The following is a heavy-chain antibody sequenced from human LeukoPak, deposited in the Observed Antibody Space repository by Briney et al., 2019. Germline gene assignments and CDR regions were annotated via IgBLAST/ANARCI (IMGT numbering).Heavy chain of an antibody. CDR3: ARGLYCSGGSCYAFDY. CDR1: GFTFSDYY. V-gene: IGHV3-11*01. CDR2: ISSSGSTI. Sequence: PGGSLRLSCAACGFTFSDYYMSWIRRAPGKGLKWVSYISSSGSTIYYADSVKGRFTISRDNAKNSLYLQMNSLRAEDTAVYYCARGLYCSGGSCYAFDYWGQGTLVTVSS. D-gene: IGHD2-15*01. J-gene: IGHJ4*02.